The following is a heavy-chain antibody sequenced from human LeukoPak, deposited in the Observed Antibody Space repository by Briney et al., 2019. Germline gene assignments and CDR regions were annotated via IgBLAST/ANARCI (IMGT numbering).Heavy chain of an antibody. V-gene: IGHV4-34*01. CDR1: GGSFSGYY. CDR2: INHSGST. J-gene: IGHJ4*02. CDR3: ARGFRIAVSPEFDY. Sequence: SETLSLTCAVYGGSFSGYYWSWIRQPPGKGLEWIGEINHSGSTNYNPSLKSRVTISVDTSKNQFSLKLSSVTAADTAVYYCARGFRIAVSPEFDYWGQGTLVTVSS. D-gene: IGHD6-19*01.